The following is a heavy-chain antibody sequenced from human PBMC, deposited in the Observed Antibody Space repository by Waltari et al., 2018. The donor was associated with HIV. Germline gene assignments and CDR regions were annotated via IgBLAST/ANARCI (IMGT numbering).Heavy chain of an antibody. D-gene: IGHD1-7*01. Sequence: QVQLVQSGAEVKKPGSSVKVSCKASGGTFSSYAISWVRQAPGQGLEWMGRIIPILGIANYAQKFQGRVTITADKSTSTAYMELSSLRSEDTAVYYCARGSPGTTLFDIWGQGTMVTVSS. J-gene: IGHJ3*02. CDR3: ARGSPGTTLFDI. CDR2: IIPILGIA. CDR1: GGTFSSYA. V-gene: IGHV1-69*04.